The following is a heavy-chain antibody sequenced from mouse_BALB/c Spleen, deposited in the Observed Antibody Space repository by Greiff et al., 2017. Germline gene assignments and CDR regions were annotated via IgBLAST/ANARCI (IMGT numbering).Heavy chain of an antibody. D-gene: IGHD1-2*01. J-gene: IGHJ1*01. CDR3: ARAHYYGGWWYFDV. CDR2: INPDSSTI. CDR1: GFDFSRYW. Sequence: EVQLQQSGGGLVQPGGSLKLSCAASGFDFSRYWMSWVRQAPGKGLEWIGEINPDSSTINYTPSLKDKFIISRDNAKNTLYLQMSKVRSEDTALYYCARAHYYGGWWYFDVWGAGTTVTVSS. V-gene: IGHV4-1*02.